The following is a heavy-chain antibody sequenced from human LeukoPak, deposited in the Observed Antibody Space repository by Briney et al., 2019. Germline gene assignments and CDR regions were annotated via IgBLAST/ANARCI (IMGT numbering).Heavy chain of an antibody. CDR2: VRCDGSNK. CDR3: AKEGKYSSSSLDY. CDR1: GFTFSSYG. D-gene: IGHD6-6*01. J-gene: IGHJ4*02. Sequence: TGGSLRLSCAASGFTFSSYGMHWVRQAPGKGLEWVAFVRCDGSNKYYADSVKGRFTISRDNSKNTLYLQMNSLRAEDTAVYYCAKEGKYSSSSLDYWGQGTLVTVSS. V-gene: IGHV3-30*02.